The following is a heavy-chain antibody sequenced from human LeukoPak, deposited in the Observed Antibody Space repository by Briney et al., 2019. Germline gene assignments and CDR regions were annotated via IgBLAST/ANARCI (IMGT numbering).Heavy chain of an antibody. CDR1: GFKFSDYA. J-gene: IGHJ4*02. V-gene: IGHV3-64*01. D-gene: IGHD2-2*02. Sequence: GRSLRLSCAASGFKFSDYAMHWVRQAPGQGLDYVSGISSDGIIIHYANSVKGRFTISRDNSKNTLFLQMGSLRAEDMAVYYCARSDCGSTSCYTMSNWGQGTLVTVSS. CDR2: ISSDGIII. CDR3: ARSDCGSTSCYTMSN.